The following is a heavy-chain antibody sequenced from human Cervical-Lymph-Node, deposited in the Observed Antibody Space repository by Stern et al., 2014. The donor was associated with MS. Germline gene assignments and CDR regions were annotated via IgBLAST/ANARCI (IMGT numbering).Heavy chain of an antibody. CDR1: EGTFSSYA. CDR2: VIPIFGTA. V-gene: IGHV1-69*01. D-gene: IGHD1-26*01. CDR3: ARGELKEGLVRGMDV. J-gene: IGHJ6*02. Sequence: QMQLVESGAEVKKPGSSVKVSCKASEGTFSSYAISWERQAPGQGLEWMGGVIPIFGTANYAQKFQGRVTITADESTSTAYMELSSLRSEDTAVYYCARGELKEGLVRGMDVWGQGTTVTVSS.